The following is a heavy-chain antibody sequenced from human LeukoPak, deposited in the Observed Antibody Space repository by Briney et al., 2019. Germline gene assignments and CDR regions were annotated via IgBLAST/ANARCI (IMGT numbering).Heavy chain of an antibody. Sequence: ASVKVSRKGSGYAFTRNSISSVRQAPGQGPEWMGWIWAYNSNTNYAQKLYGRVTMTTDTSTSTAYMELRSLRADDTAVYYCARDSDFSSIVPRKDSFDRWGQGTLVTVSS. D-gene: IGHD3/OR15-3a*01. CDR2: IWAYNSNT. J-gene: IGHJ5*02. CDR3: ARDSDFSSIVPRKDSFDR. CDR1: GYAFTRNS. V-gene: IGHV1-18*01.